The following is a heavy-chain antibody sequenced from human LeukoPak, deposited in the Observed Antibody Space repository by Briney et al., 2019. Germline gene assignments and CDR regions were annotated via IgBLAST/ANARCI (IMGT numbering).Heavy chain of an antibody. Sequence: PGGSLRLSCAASGFTFSSYAMSWVRQAPAKGLEWVSAIRGSGGSTYYADSVKGRFTISRDNSKNTLYLQMNSLRAEDTAVYYCAKARPEYSGSYQTGYYWGQGTLVTVSS. J-gene: IGHJ4*02. D-gene: IGHD1-26*01. CDR1: GFTFSSYA. CDR3: AKARPEYSGSYQTGYY. CDR2: IRGSGGST. V-gene: IGHV3-23*01.